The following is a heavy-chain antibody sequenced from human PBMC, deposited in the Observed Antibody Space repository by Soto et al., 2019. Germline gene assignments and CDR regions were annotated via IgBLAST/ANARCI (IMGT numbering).Heavy chain of an antibody. D-gene: IGHD6-13*01. CDR3: ATWYGNHYFGLDV. J-gene: IGHJ6*02. V-gene: IGHV3-48*01. Sequence: GGSLRLSCAASGYSFDAYIMNWVRQTPGKGLEWVSSINPRGLTKFYADSVRGRFTISRDDASSSLFLQMNNLRAEDTAVYYCATWYGNHYFGLDVWGQGTTVTVSS. CDR1: GYSFDAYI. CDR2: INPRGLTK.